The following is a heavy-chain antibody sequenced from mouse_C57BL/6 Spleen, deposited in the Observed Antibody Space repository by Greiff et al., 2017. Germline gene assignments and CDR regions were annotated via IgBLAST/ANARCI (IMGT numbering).Heavy chain of an antibody. D-gene: IGHD1-1*01. Sequence: DVHLVESGGGLVQPGGSLKLSCAASGFTFSDYYMYWVRQTPETRLEWVAYIHNGGGSSYYPDTLKGRITISRDNAKNTLYLQMSRLKSEDTAMYYCARGGSSHWYFDVGGTGTTVTVSS. V-gene: IGHV5-12*01. CDR1: GFTFSDYY. CDR3: ARGGSSHWYFDV. CDR2: IHNGGGSS. J-gene: IGHJ1*03.